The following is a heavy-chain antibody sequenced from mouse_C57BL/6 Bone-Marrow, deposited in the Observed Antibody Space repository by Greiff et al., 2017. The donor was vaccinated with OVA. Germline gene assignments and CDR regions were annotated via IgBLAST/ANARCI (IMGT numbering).Heavy chain of an antibody. CDR2: INSDGGST. CDR1: EYEFPSHD. J-gene: IGHJ3*01. D-gene: IGHD2-5*01. V-gene: IGHV5-2*01. CDR3: ARQGPTIVTTKFAY. Sequence: EVKLVESGGGLVQPGESLKLSCESNEYEFPSHDMSWVRKTPEKRLELVAAINSDGGSTYYPDTMERRFIISRDNTKKTLYLQMSSLRSEDTALYYCARQGPTIVTTKFAYWGQGTLVTVSA.